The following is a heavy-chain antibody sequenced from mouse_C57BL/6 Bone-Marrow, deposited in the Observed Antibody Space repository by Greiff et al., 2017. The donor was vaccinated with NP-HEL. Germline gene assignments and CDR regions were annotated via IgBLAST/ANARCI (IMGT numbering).Heavy chain of an antibody. D-gene: IGHD1-1*01. Sequence: QVQLKQSGADLVKPGASVKLSCKASGYTFTSYWMHWVKQRPGRGLEWIGRIDPNSGGTKFNEKFKNKATLTVDKPSSTAYMQLSSLTSEDSAVYYCARYYYGSRGWYFDVWGTGTTVTVSS. CDR1: GYTFTSYW. V-gene: IGHV1-72*01. J-gene: IGHJ1*03. CDR2: IDPNSGGT. CDR3: ARYYYGSRGWYFDV.